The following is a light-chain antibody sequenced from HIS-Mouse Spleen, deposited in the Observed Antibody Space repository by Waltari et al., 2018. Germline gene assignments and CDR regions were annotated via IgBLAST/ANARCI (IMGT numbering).Light chain of an antibody. CDR3: CSYAGSSTVV. J-gene: IGLJ2*01. CDR2: EGS. CDR1: SSAVGSYNL. V-gene: IGLV2-23*01. Sequence: QSALTQPASVSGSPGQPITISCTGTSSAVGSYNLVPWYQQPPGKAPKLMIYEGSKRPSGVSNRFSGSKSGNTASLTISGLQAEDEADYYCCSYAGSSTVVFGGGTKLTVL.